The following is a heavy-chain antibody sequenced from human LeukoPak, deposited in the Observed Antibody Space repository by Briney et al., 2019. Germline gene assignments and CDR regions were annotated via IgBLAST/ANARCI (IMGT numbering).Heavy chain of an antibody. CDR1: GGSISSSSYY. CDR3: ARAVTGYYPLYYYYGMDV. Sequence: PSETLSLTCTVSGGSISSSSYYWGWIRQPPGKGLERIGSIYYSGSTYYNPSLKSRVTISVDTSKNQFSLKLSSVTAADTAVYYCARAVTGYYPLYYYYGMDVWGQGTTVTVSS. D-gene: IGHD3-9*01. CDR2: IYYSGST. V-gene: IGHV4-39*01. J-gene: IGHJ6*02.